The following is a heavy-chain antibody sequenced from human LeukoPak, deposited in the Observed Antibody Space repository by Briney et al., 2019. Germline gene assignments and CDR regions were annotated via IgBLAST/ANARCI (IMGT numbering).Heavy chain of an antibody. V-gene: IGHV3-23*01. Sequence: GGSLRLSCAASRFTLSSYAMSWVRQAPGKGLEWVSAIRGSDGSTYYPGPVKGRFTISRDNSKNTLYQQMNSLRAEDTAVYCCAKDIYCSSTSCNFDYWGQGTLVTVSS. J-gene: IGHJ4*02. CDR1: RFTLSSYA. D-gene: IGHD2-2*01. CDR2: IRGSDGST. CDR3: AKDIYCSSTSCNFDY.